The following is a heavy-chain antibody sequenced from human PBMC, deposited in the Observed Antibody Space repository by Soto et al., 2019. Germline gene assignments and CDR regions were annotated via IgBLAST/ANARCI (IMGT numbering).Heavy chain of an antibody. D-gene: IGHD2-2*01. CDR3: ARRYCNTTSCPHCFDP. V-gene: IGHV4-34*01. CDR2: INHSGST. CDR1: GGSFTSDH. J-gene: IGHJ5*02. Sequence: LSLTCAVFGGSFTSDHWTWIRQPPGKGLEWIGEINHSGSTNYNPSLRSRLTISVDTSKRQISLKLNSVTAADTAVYYCARRYCNTTSCPHCFDPWGRGTPVTVSS.